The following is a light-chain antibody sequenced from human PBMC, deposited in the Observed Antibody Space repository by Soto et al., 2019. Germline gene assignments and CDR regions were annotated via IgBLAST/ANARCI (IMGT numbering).Light chain of an antibody. CDR1: SSDVGGYDF. CDR3: CSYAGGYVI. J-gene: IGLJ2*01. V-gene: IGLV2-11*01. CDR2: DVS. Sequence: QSALTQPRSVSGSPGQSVTISCTGTSSDVGGYDFVSWYQQHPGKAPKLMIYDVSKRPSGVPDRFSGSKSGNTASLTISGLQAEDEADYYCCSYAGGYVIFGGGTKLHVL.